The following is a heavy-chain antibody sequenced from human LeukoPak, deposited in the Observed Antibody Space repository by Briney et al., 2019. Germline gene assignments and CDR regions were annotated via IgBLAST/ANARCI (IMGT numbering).Heavy chain of an antibody. CDR2: IYYSGST. V-gene: IGHV4-59*01. CDR3: ARVVSSGWYETTYYYYCMDV. J-gene: IGHJ6*03. CDR1: GGSISSYY. Sequence: RSSETLSLTCTVSGGSISSYYWSWIRQPPGKGLEWIGYIYYSGSTNYNPSLKSRVTISVDTSKNQFSLKLSSVTAADTAVYYCARVVSSGWYETTYYYYCMDVWGKGTTVTISS. D-gene: IGHD6-19*01.